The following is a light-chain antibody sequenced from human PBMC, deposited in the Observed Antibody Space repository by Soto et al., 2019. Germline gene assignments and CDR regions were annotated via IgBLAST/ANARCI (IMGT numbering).Light chain of an antibody. J-gene: IGKJ2*01. Sequence: FQMTQSPSTLSASVGDRVNITCRASQTIFSWLAWYQQKPGKAPKLLIYKASSLESGVPSSYSGSGSGTEFTLTISGLQPDDFATYFCQHYDSYSATFGHGTKLEIK. CDR3: QHYDSYSAT. V-gene: IGKV1-5*03. CDR1: QTIFSW. CDR2: KAS.